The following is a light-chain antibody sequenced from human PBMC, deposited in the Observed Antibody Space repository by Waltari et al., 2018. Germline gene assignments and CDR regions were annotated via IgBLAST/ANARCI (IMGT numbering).Light chain of an antibody. Sequence: FVLTQSPATLSVSAGETATLSCRASQNIKKFLACYQQKPGQAPRLIIHDASNRATGIPARVSGSGSGTDFTLTISSVEPEDFAVYYCQQRSNWPRITFGQGTRLELK. V-gene: IGKV3-11*01. CDR2: DAS. CDR3: QQRSNWPRIT. J-gene: IGKJ5*01. CDR1: QNIKKF.